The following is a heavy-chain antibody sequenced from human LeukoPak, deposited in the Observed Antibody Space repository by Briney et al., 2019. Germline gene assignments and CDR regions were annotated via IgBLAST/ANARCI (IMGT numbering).Heavy chain of an antibody. CDR2: INPDSGGT. CDR3: ARGVDTAMAADAFDI. J-gene: IGHJ3*02. CDR1: GYTFTDYY. D-gene: IGHD5-18*01. V-gene: IGHV1-2*02. Sequence: ASVKVSCKASGYTFTDYYMHWVRQAPGQGLEWMGWINPDSGGTNYAQRFQGRVTMTRDTSISTAYMELSRLRSDDTAFYYCARGVDTAMAADAFDIWGQGTMVTVSS.